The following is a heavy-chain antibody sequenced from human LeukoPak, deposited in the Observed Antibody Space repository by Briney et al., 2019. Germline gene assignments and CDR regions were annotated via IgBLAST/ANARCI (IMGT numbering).Heavy chain of an antibody. D-gene: IGHD2-2*01. CDR2: ISAYNGNT. CDR1: GYTFTSYG. CDR3: ARETVTAAAPLYYFDY. Sequence: ASVKVSCKASGYTFTSYGISWVRQAPGQGLEWMGWISAYNGNTNYAQKFQGRVTMTRDTSISTAYMELSRLRSDDTAVYYCARETVTAAAPLYYFDYWGQGTLVTVSS. J-gene: IGHJ4*02. V-gene: IGHV1-18*01.